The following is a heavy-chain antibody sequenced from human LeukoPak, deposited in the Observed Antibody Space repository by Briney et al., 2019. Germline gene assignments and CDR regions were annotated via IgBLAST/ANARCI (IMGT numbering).Heavy chain of an antibody. J-gene: IGHJ4*02. CDR2: ISSSSSYI. V-gene: IGHV3-21*04. CDR1: GFTFSSYS. CDR3: ARGGRGYSYAFKTLDY. D-gene: IGHD5-18*01. Sequence: PGGSLRLSCAASGFTFSSYSMNWVRQAPGKGLEWVSSISSSSSYIYYADSVKGRFTISRDNAKNSLYLQMNSLRAEDTAVYYCARGGRGYSYAFKTLDYWGQGTLVTVSS.